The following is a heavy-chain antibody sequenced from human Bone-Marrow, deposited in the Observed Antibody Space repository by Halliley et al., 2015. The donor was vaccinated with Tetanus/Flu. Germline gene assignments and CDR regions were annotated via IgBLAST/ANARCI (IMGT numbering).Heavy chain of an antibody. Sequence: GGLGKIYYVGSPTSNPSLEGRVTISVDKSKTHFSLKWGSVAAADSAVYYCARWEPLYSFDYWGQGILVTVSS. D-gene: IGHD1-26*01. CDR3: ARWEPLYSFDY. V-gene: IGHV4-4*02. CDR2: IYYVGSP. J-gene: IGHJ4*02.